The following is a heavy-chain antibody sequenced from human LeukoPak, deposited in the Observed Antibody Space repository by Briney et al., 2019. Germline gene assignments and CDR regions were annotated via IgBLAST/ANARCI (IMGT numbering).Heavy chain of an antibody. D-gene: IGHD6-13*01. CDR1: GFTISTYW. CDR3: AKDLRGITAGLDY. J-gene: IGHJ4*02. Sequence: GGSLRLSCAASGFTISTYWMHWVRQAPGKGLVWVSRITSDGTRTYYADSVKGRFTISRDDAKNTLYLQMNSLRAEDTAVYYCAKDLRGITAGLDYWGQGTLVTVSS. V-gene: IGHV3-74*01. CDR2: ITSDGTRT.